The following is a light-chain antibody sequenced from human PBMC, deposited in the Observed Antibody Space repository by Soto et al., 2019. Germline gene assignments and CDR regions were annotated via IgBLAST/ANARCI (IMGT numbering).Light chain of an antibody. CDR1: SSNIGAGYD. CDR3: QSYDRSLSGSRV. Sequence: QSVLTQPPSVSGAPGQRVTISCTGSSSNIGAGYDVHWYQQRPGTAPKLLIYDNSNRPSGVPDRFSGSKSGTSASLAITGLQAEDEADYYCQSYDRSLSGSRVFGTGTKVTVL. V-gene: IGLV1-40*01. J-gene: IGLJ1*01. CDR2: DNS.